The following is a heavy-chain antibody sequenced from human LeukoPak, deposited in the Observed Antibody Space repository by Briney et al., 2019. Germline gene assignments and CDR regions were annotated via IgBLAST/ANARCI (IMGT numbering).Heavy chain of an antibody. CDR2: MYHSGST. D-gene: IGHD3-22*01. CDR3: ARASYSYDINGWVPFDY. V-gene: IGHV4-38-2*02. CDR1: GYSISSAYY. Sequence: SETLSLTCSVSGYSISSAYYWGWIREPPGKGLEWIGTMYHSGSTNYNPSLKSRVTISGDTSKNQFSLRLSSVTAADTAVYYCARASYSYDINGWVPFDYWGQGTLVTVSS. J-gene: IGHJ4*02.